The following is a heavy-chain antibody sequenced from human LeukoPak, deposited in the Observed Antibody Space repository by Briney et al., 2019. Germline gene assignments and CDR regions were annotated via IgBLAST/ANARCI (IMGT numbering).Heavy chain of an antibody. D-gene: IGHD5-12*01. J-gene: IGHJ4*02. Sequence: SETLSLTCTVSGGSISSSSYYWGWIRQPPGKGLEWIGSIYYSGSTYYNPSLKSRVTIYVDTSKNQFSLKLSSVTAADTAVYYCAIVATIGGYFDYWGQGTLVTVSS. CDR1: GGSISSSSYY. V-gene: IGHV4-39*01. CDR2: IYYSGST. CDR3: AIVATIGGYFDY.